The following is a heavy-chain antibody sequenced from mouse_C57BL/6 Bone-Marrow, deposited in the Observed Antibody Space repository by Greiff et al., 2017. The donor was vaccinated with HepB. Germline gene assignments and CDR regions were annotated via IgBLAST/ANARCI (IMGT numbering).Heavy chain of an antibody. CDR1: GFTFSSYT. CDR2: ISGGGGNT. D-gene: IGHD2-4*01. CDR3: ARLYYDMTNGFAY. V-gene: IGHV5-9*01. J-gene: IGHJ3*01. Sequence: DVKLVESGGGLVKPGGSLKLSCAASGFTFSSYTMSWVRQTPEKRLEWVATISGGGGNTYYPDSVKGRFTISRDNAKNTLYLQMSSLRSEDTALDDCARLYYDMTNGFAYWGQGTLVTVSA.